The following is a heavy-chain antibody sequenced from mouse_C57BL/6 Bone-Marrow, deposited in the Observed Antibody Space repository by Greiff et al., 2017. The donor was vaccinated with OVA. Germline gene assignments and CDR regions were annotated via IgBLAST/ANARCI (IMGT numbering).Heavy chain of an antibody. V-gene: IGHV5-4*01. J-gene: IGHJ3*01. CDR3: ARPLAY. CDR1: GFTFSSYA. CDR2: ISDGGSYT. Sequence: EVQLQQSGGGLVKPGGSLKLSCAASGFTFSSYAMSWVRQTPEKRLEWVATISDGGSYTYYPDNVKGRFTISRDNAKNNLYLQMSHLKSEDTAMYYCARPLAYWGQGTLVTVSA.